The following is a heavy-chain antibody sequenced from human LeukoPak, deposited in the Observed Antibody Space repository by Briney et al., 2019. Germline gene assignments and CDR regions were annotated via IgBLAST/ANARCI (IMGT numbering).Heavy chain of an antibody. CDR1: GFTFSTYS. Sequence: GGSLRLSCAASGFTFSTYSMNWVRQAPGRGLEWVSYISSSSSTIYYADSVKGRFTISRDNAKNSLYLQMNSLRDEDTAVYYCALVTTVTYHYWGQGTLVTVSS. D-gene: IGHD4-17*01. CDR2: ISSSSSTI. CDR3: ALVTTVTYHY. V-gene: IGHV3-48*02. J-gene: IGHJ4*02.